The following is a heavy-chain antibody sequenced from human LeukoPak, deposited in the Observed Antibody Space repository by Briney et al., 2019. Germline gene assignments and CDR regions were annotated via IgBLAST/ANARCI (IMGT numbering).Heavy chain of an antibody. CDR1: GGSISSYY. CDR2: IYYSGST. Sequence: PSETLSLTCTVSGGSISSYYWSWIRQPPGKGLEWIGSIYYSGSTYYNPSLKSRVTISVDTSKNQFSLKLSSVTAADTAVYYCARGNYDILTGPFDYWGQGTLVTVSS. V-gene: IGHV4-39*07. D-gene: IGHD3-9*01. J-gene: IGHJ4*02. CDR3: ARGNYDILTGPFDY.